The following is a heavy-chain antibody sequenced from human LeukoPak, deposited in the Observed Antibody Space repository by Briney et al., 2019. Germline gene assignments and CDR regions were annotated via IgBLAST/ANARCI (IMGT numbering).Heavy chain of an antibody. CDR3: ASGVLRYFDWLLGDSGYFDY. J-gene: IGHJ4*02. Sequence: SQTLSLTCTVSGGSISSGGYYWSWIRQHPGKGLEWIVYIYYSGSTYYNPSLKSRVTISVDTSKNQFSLKLSSVTAADTAVYYCASGVLRYFDWLLGDSGYFDYWGQGTLVTVSS. V-gene: IGHV4-31*03. CDR1: GGSISSGGYY. CDR2: IYYSGST. D-gene: IGHD3-9*01.